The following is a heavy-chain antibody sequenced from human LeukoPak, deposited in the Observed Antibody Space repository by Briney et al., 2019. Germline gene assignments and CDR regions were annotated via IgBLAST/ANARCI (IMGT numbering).Heavy chain of an antibody. CDR2: ISWNSGSI. J-gene: IGHJ4*02. Sequence: PGGSLRLSCAASGFTFDDYAMHWVRQAPGKGLEWVSGISWNSGSIGYADSVKGRFTISRDNAKNSLYLQMNSLRAEDTALYYCAKDKIRSSSGWYSYYFDYWGQGTLVTVSS. CDR3: AKDKIRSSSGWYSYYFDY. V-gene: IGHV3-9*01. CDR1: GFTFDDYA. D-gene: IGHD6-19*01.